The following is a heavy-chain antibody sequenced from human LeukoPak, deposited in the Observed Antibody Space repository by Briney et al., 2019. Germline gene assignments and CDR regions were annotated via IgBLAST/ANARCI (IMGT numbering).Heavy chain of an antibody. CDR3: AKGIYTPMDLDH. CDR2: ISGSIGGT. J-gene: IGHJ4*02. CDR1: GFTFGGYA. V-gene: IGHV3-23*01. D-gene: IGHD5-18*01. Sequence: GGSLGLSCTASGFTFGGYAVSWVRQAPGKGLEWVSGISGSIGGTYYADSVKGRFTISRDNSKNRLNLQMNSLRAEDTALYYCAKGIYTPMDLDHWGQGTLVTVSS.